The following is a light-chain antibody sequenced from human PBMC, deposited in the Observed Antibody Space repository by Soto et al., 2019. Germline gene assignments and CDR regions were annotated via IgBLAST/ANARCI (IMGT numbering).Light chain of an antibody. Sequence: QSVLTQPPSVSGAPGQRVTIACTGSSSNIGAGFDVHWYQQLPGTAPKLLIFGNNNRPSGVPDRFSGSKSHTSASLAITGLQAEDEADYYCQSHDSSLRGSVFGTGTKLTVL. CDR1: SSNIGAGFD. V-gene: IGLV1-40*01. J-gene: IGLJ1*01. CDR2: GNN. CDR3: QSHDSSLRGSV.